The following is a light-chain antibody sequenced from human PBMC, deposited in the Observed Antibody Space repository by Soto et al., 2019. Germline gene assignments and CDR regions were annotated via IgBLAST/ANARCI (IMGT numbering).Light chain of an antibody. J-gene: IGLJ2*01. V-gene: IGLV2-14*03. CDR2: DVT. CDR3: SSSTGSTTVV. Sequence: QSALTQPASVSGSPGQSIAISCTGTSSDVGAYNLVSWYQQHPGQAPELMIYDVTARPAGVSNRFSGSKSGNTASLTISGLQAEDEADYYCSSSTGSTTVVFGGGTKLTVL. CDR1: SSDVGAYNL.